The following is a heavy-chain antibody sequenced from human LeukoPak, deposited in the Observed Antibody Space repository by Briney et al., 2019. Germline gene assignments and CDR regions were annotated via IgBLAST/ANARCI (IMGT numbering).Heavy chain of an antibody. D-gene: IGHD2-2*01. CDR3: ARDLGYCSSTSCYSGASDAFDI. J-gene: IGHJ3*02. CDR1: GFTFSDYY. Sequence: GGSLRLSCAASGFTFSDYYMSWIRQAPGKGLEWVSYISSSGSTIYYADSVKGRFTISRDNAKNSLYLQMNSLRAEDTAVYYCARDLGYCSSTSCYSGASDAFDIWGQGTMVTVSS. V-gene: IGHV3-11*01. CDR2: ISSSGSTI.